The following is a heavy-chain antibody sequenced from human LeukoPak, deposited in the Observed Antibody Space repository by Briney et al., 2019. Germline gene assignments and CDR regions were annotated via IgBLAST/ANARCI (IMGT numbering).Heavy chain of an antibody. J-gene: IGHJ4*02. Sequence: PSETLSLTCTVSGDSISSSSYYWGWIRQPPGKGLEWIGTIYYSGATYYNPSLRSRVTISIDTSKNQYSLKLTSVTASDTAVYYCARLFYWGKGSLVTVSS. V-gene: IGHV4-39*01. CDR2: IYYSGAT. CDR3: ARLFY. CDR1: GDSISSSSYY.